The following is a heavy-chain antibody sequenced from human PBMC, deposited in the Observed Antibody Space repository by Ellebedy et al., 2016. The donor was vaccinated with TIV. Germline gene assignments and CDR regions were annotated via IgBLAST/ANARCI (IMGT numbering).Heavy chain of an antibody. CDR1: GFTFNDHY. J-gene: IGHJ4*02. V-gene: IGHV3-72*01. CDR3: AAYLRGVPY. CDR2: SKNKDASFTI. Sequence: PGGSLRLSCAASGFTFNDHYMDWVRQAPGKGLEWVGRSKNKDASFTIEYAASVRGRFTLSRDDSKNSLYLQMDRLNTEETAVYYCAAYLRGVPYWGQGVLVTVSS. D-gene: IGHD2-21*01.